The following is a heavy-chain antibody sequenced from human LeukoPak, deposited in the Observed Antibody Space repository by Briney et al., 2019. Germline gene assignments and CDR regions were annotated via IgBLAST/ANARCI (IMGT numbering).Heavy chain of an antibody. V-gene: IGHV3-21*01. Sequence: GGSLRLSCAASGFTFSSYSMNWVRQAPGKELEWVSSISSSSSYIYYADSVKGRFTISRDNAKNSLYLQMNSLRAEDTAVYYCARDADYYDSSGYSYYFDYWGQGTLVTVSS. D-gene: IGHD3-22*01. CDR1: GFTFSSYS. CDR3: ARDADYYDSSGYSYYFDY. J-gene: IGHJ4*02. CDR2: ISSSSSYI.